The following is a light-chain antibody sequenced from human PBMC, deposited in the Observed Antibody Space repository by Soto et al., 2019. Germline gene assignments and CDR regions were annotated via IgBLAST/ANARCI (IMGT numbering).Light chain of an antibody. CDR2: WAS. CDR3: HQYYSSPFT. CDR1: QSVLYSSNNKNY. Sequence: DIVMTQSPDSLAVSMSERATINCKCSQSVLYSSNNKNYLAWYQQKPGQPPKLLIHWASTRESGVPDRFSGSGSGTDFTLTISSLQAEDVAVYYCHQYYSSPFTFGPGTKVDIK. V-gene: IGKV4-1*01. J-gene: IGKJ3*01.